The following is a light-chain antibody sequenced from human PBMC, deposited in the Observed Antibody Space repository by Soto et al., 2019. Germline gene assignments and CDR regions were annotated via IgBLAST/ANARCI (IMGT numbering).Light chain of an antibody. CDR3: QQRYNWPIT. CDR1: QSVSSSY. CDR2: ADS. Sequence: EIMMTQSPATLSVSPGEGATLSCRASQSVSSSYLAWYQQKPGQAPRLLIYADSNRATGIPARFSGSGSGTDFTLTISSLEPEDFSVYYCQQRYNWPITFGQGTRLEIK. V-gene: IGKV3-11*01. J-gene: IGKJ5*01.